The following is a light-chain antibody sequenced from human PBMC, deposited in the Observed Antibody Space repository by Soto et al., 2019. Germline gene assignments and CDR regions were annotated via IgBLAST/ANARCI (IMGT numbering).Light chain of an antibody. V-gene: IGKV3-20*01. CDR2: GAS. CDR3: QQYASSPPLT. J-gene: IGKJ4*01. CDR1: QSVRSS. Sequence: EIVLTQSPATLSLSPGERATLSCWASQSVRSSLAWYQQKPGQAPRLLIYGASSRATGIPDRFSGSGSGTDFTLTISRLEPEDFAVYYCQQYASSPPLTFGGGTKVDIK.